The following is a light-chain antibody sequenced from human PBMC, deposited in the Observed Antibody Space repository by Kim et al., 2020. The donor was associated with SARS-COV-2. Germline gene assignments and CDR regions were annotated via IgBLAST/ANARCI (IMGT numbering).Light chain of an antibody. CDR1: QYIRHY. CDR2: AAS. CDR3: QKCDSAPGT. Sequence: SASVGDRVTSTCRESQYIRHYLAWFQLKPGKAPTLLIYAASALQPGVPSRFSGSVSGTDFTLTVTSLQPEDVATYYCQKCDSAPGTFGQGTKLEI. V-gene: IGKV1-27*01. J-gene: IGKJ1*01.